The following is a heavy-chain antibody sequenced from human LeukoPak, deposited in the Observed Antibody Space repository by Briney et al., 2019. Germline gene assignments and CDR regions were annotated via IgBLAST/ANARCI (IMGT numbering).Heavy chain of an antibody. D-gene: IGHD5-12*01. CDR3: ARRSIVATPGAFDI. V-gene: IGHV5-51*01. CDR1: GDSFTSYW. J-gene: IGHJ3*02. Sequence: GASLQISWKGSGDSFTSYWMGWVGQVHGKGLEWMGIIYPGDSDTRYSPSFQGQVTISADKSISTAYLQWSSLKASDTAMYYCARRSIVATPGAFDIWGQGTMVTVSS. CDR2: IYPGDSDT.